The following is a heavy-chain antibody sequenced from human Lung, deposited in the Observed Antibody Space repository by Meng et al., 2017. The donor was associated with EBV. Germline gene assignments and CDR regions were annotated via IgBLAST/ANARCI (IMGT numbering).Heavy chain of an antibody. D-gene: IGHD6-19*01. CDR1: GFTFSRYW. V-gene: IGHV3-74*01. CDR3: ARPTVPVAETAVGIDY. J-gene: IGHJ4*02. CDR2: INSDGTTT. Sequence: EVQLVESGGGLVQTXGSLRCRCRGSGFTFSRYWTHWVRQAPGKGLVWVSRINSDGTTTNYADSVKGRFTISRDNAKNTLYLQMNSLRAEDTAVYYCARPTVPVAETAVGIDYWGQGALGTVAS.